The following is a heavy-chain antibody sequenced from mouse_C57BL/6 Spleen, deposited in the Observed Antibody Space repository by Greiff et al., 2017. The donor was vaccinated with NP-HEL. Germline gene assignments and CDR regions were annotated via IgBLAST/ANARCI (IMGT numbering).Heavy chain of an antibody. CDR2: INPYNGGT. V-gene: IGHV1-19*01. CDR3: AREKYDYNWYFEV. CDR1: GYTFTDYY. D-gene: IGHD2-4*01. J-gene: IGHJ1*03. Sequence: EVQLQQSGPVLVKPGASVKMSCKASGYTFTDYYMNWVKQSHGKSLEWIGVINPYNGGTSYNQKFKGKATLTVDKSSSTAYMELNSLTSEDSAVYYCAREKYDYNWYFEVWGTGTTVTVSS.